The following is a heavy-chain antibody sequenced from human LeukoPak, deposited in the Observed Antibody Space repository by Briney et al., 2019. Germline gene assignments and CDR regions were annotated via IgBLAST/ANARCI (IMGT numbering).Heavy chain of an antibody. J-gene: IGHJ4*02. CDR2: IIPIFGTA. CDR1: GGTFSSYA. V-gene: IGHV1-69*05. Sequence: ASVKVSCKASGGTFSSYAINWVRQAPGQGLEWMGGIIPIFGTANYAQKFQGRVTMTRDTSISTAYMELSRLRSDDTAVYYCARERVTSITMVRGVMDLDYWGQGTLVTVSS. D-gene: IGHD3-10*01. CDR3: ARERVTSITMVRGVMDLDY.